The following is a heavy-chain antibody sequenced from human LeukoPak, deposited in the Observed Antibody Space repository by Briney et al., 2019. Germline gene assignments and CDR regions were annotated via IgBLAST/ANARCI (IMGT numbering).Heavy chain of an antibody. CDR2: MSGSGGST. D-gene: IGHD6-19*01. V-gene: IGHV3-23*01. Sequence: GGSLRLSCAASGFTFSSYAMSWVRPAPGKGLEWVSGMSGSGGSTYSADSVKGRFTISRDNSKNTLYLQMNSLRAEDTAVYYCAKDFYSSGTVRPLSFDYWGQGTLVTVSS. CDR1: GFTFSSYA. J-gene: IGHJ4*02. CDR3: AKDFYSSGTVRPLSFDY.